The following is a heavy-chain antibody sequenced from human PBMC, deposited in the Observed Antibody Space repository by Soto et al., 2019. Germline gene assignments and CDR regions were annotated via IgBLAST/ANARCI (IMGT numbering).Heavy chain of an antibody. Sequence: EVQLLESGGGLVQPGGSLRLSCAASGFTFSTYAMSWVRQAPGKGLEWVSAISGSGGSTYYADSVKGRFTISRDNSKNTLYLQMNSLRAEETAVYYCAKGIAAAATVGCFDYWGQGTLVTVSS. CDR2: ISGSGGST. J-gene: IGHJ4*02. CDR3: AKGIAAAATVGCFDY. CDR1: GFTFSTYA. D-gene: IGHD6-13*01. V-gene: IGHV3-23*01.